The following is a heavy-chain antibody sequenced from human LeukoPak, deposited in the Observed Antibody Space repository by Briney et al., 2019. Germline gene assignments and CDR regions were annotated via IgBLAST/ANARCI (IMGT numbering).Heavy chain of an antibody. CDR2: TYQSGSS. V-gene: IGHV4-38-2*01. Sequence: SQTLSLTCAVSVYALTIGYYWGWIRQPPGKGLEWMGNTYQSGSSNYTPSLKSRVTISVDTSKNQCSLKLRPVTAAETAVYYCARNTMIRGVIINWFDPWGQGTLVTVSS. D-gene: IGHD3-10*01. J-gene: IGHJ5*02. CDR3: ARNTMIRGVIINWFDP. CDR1: VYALTIGYY.